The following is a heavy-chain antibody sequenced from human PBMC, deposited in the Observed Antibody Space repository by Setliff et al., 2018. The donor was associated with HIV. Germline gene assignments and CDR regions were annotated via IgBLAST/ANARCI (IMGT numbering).Heavy chain of an antibody. CDR3: ARFPNPSQIVVLMPPDY. D-gene: IGHD3-22*01. Sequence: ASVKVSCKASGYSFTSYGISWVRQAPGQGLEWMGWISAYNGNKNYAQYLQDGITMTTDTSTSTAYMELRSLRSDDTAVYYCARFPNPSQIVVLMPPDYWGQGTLVTVSS. V-gene: IGHV1-18*01. J-gene: IGHJ4*02. CDR2: ISAYNGNK. CDR1: GYSFTSYG.